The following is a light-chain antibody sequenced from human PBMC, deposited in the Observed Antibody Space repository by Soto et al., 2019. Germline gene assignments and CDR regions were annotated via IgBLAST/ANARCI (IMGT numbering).Light chain of an antibody. CDR3: QHYGTSPWT. CDR2: GTT. Sequence: EIVLTQSPGTLSLSPGERAALSCRASQNVGSAYLAWYQQKSGQAPRLLIYGTTGRASGIPDRVSGSGSGTDFTLTINRLEPEDFAVYYCQHYGTSPWTFGQGTKVEIK. J-gene: IGKJ1*01. CDR1: QNVGSAY. V-gene: IGKV3-20*01.